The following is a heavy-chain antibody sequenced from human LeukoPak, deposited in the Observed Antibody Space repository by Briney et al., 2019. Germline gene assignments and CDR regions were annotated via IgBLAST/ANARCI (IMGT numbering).Heavy chain of an antibody. CDR2: FDPEDGET. J-gene: IGHJ4*02. Sequence: ASVRVSFKASGYTFTDYYIHWVRQAPGKGLEWMGGFDPEDGETIYAQKFQGRVTMTEDTSTDTAYMELSSLRSEDTAVYYCATVRALYSSGWTPSDYWGQGTLVTVSS. CDR3: ATVRALYSSGWTPSDY. V-gene: IGHV1-24*01. CDR1: GYTFTDYY. D-gene: IGHD6-19*01.